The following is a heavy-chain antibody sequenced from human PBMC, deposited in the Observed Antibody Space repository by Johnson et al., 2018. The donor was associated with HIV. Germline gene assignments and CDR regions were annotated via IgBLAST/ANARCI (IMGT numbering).Heavy chain of an antibody. CDR2: IYSGGST. D-gene: IGHD1-26*01. Sequence: VQLVESGGGVVQPGRSLRLSCAASGFTVSSNYMSWVRQAPGKGLEWVSVIYSGGSTYYADSVKGRFTISRDNSTNTLYLQMNSLGAEDPAVYYCAGRGLYSGRYPIWCQGTMVTVSS. CDR1: GFTVSSNY. V-gene: IGHV3-66*01. CDR3: AGRGLYSGRYPI. J-gene: IGHJ3*02.